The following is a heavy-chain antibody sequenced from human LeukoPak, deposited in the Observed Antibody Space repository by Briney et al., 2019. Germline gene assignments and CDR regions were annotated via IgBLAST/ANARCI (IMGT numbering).Heavy chain of an antibody. V-gene: IGHV3-30-3*01. CDR3: ARSYCGGDCPLFGY. CDR1: GFILSNYW. J-gene: IGHJ4*02. Sequence: GGSLRLSCAASGFILSNYWMTWVRQAPGKGLEWVADISYDGSKKSYANSVKGRFTISRDNSKNTLYLQMNSLRSEDTAVYYCARSYCGGDCPLFGYWGQGTLVTVSS. CDR2: ISYDGSKK. D-gene: IGHD2-21*01.